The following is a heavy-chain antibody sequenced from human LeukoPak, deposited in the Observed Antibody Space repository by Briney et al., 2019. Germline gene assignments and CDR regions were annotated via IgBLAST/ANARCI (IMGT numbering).Heavy chain of an antibody. CDR1: GFTLSNYA. V-gene: IGHV3-48*04. CDR2: ISGSGGTI. Sequence: PGGSLRLSCVASGFTLSNYAMTWVRQAPGKGLEWVSGISGSGGTIYYADSVKGRFTISRDNAKNSLYLQMNSLRAEDTAVYYCARGQQLVYLWGQGTLVTVSS. D-gene: IGHD6-13*01. CDR3: ARGQQLVYL. J-gene: IGHJ4*02.